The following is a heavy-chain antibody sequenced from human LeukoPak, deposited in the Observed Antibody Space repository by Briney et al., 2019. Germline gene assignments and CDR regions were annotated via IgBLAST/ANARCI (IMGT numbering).Heavy chain of an antibody. D-gene: IGHD2-15*01. V-gene: IGHV6-1*01. CDR2: TYYSSKWNN. CDR1: GDSVSTNSVA. Sequence: SQTLSLTCAISGDSVSTNSVAWNWIRQSPSRGLEWLGRTYYSSKWNNDYAVSVKSRITINPDTSKNQFSLQLNSVTPDDTALYYCARGRYSGFDLWGQGTMVTVSS. J-gene: IGHJ3*01. CDR3: ARGRYSGFDL.